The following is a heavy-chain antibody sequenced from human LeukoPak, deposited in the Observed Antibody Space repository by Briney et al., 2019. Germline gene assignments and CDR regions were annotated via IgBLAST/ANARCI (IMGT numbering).Heavy chain of an antibody. D-gene: IGHD1-20*01. J-gene: IGHJ6*03. V-gene: IGHV4-4*07. CDR3: ARSYNWNYYYYYMDV. CDR1: GGSISSYY. Sequence: SETLSLTCTVSGGSISSYYWSWVRQPAGKGLEWIGRIYTSGSTNYNPSLKSRVTMSVDTSKNQFSLMLSSVTAADTAVYYCARSYNWNYYYYYMDVWGKGTTVTVSS. CDR2: IYTSGST.